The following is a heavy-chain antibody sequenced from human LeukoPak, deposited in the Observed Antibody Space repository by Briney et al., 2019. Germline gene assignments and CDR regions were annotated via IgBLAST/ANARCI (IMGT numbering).Heavy chain of an antibody. D-gene: IGHD3-9*01. CDR3: AGGILTGYYNVPVQTYFDY. CDR2: IYYSGST. Sequence: SETLSLTCTVSGGSISSGSYYWSWIRQPPGKGLEWIGYIYYSGSTNYNPSLKSRVTISVDTSKNQFSLKLSSVTAADTAVYYCAGGILTGYYNVPVQTYFDYWGQGTLVTVSS. J-gene: IGHJ4*02. CDR1: GGSISSGSYY. V-gene: IGHV4-61*01.